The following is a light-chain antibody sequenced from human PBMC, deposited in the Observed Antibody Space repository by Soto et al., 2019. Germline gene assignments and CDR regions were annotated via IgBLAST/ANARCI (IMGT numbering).Light chain of an antibody. Sequence: EIVLTQSPGTLSLSPGERATLSCRASQSVSSSYLAWYQQKPGQAPRLLIYDASNRATGIPARFSGSGSGTDFNLTISDVQPEDFALYYCHQRQSWPRTFGQGTKVDIK. V-gene: IGKV3D-20*02. CDR1: QSVSSSY. CDR2: DAS. J-gene: IGKJ1*01. CDR3: HQRQSWPRT.